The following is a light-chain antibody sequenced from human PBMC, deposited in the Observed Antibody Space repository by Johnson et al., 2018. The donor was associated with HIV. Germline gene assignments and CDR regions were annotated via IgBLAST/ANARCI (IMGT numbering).Light chain of an antibody. CDR3: GTWDSSLSADV. J-gene: IGLJ1*01. Sequence: QSVLTQPPSVSAAPGQKVTISYSGSSSNIGNNYVSWYQQLPGTAPKLLIYENNKRPSGIPDRFSGSKSGTSATLGITGLQTGDEADYYCGTWDSSLSADVFGTGTKVTVL. V-gene: IGLV1-51*02. CDR1: SSNIGNNY. CDR2: ENN.